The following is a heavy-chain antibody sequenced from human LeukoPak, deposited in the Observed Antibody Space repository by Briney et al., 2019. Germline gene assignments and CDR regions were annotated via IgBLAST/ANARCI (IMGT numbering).Heavy chain of an antibody. CDR2: INPSGGST. V-gene: IGHV1-46*01. Sequence: ASVRVSCKASGYTFTSYYMHWVRQAPGQGLEWMGIINPSGGSTSYAQKFQGRVTMTRDTSTSTVYMELSSLRSEDTAVYYCARVGYYYDSSGYYDYWGQGTLVTVSS. CDR1: GYTFTSYY. D-gene: IGHD3-22*01. J-gene: IGHJ4*02. CDR3: ARVGYYYDSSGYYDY.